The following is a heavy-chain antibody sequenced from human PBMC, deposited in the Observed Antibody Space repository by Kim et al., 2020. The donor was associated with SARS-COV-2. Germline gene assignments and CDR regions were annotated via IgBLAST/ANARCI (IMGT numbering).Heavy chain of an antibody. J-gene: IGHJ4*02. CDR3: ARDQYYDSLQPKRIYY. Sequence: ASVKVSCKASGYTFTSYGISWVRQAPGQGLEWMGWISAYNGNTNYAQKLQGRVTMTTDTSTSTAYMELRSLRSDDTAVYYCARDQYYDSLQPKRIYYWGQGTLVTVSS. CDR2: ISAYNGNT. CDR1: GYTFTSYG. D-gene: IGHD3-22*01. V-gene: IGHV1-18*04.